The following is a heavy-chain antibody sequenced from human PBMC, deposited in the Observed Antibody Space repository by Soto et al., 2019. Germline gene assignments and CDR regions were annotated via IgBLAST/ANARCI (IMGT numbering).Heavy chain of an antibody. CDR3: ARQTMYYDFWSGPNWFDP. CDR1: GGSISSSRYY. J-gene: IGHJ5*02. CDR2: MYYRGST. V-gene: IGHV4-39*01. Sequence: SSETLSLTCTVSGGSISSSRYYWGWIRQPPGKGLEWIGSMYYRGSTYYNPSLKSRVTISVDTSKNQFSLKLSSVTAADTAVYYCARQTMYYDFWSGPNWFDPWGQGTLVTVSS. D-gene: IGHD3-3*01.